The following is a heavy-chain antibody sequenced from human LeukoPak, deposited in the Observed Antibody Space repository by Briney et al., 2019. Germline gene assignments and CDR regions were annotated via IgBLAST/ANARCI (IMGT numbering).Heavy chain of an antibody. D-gene: IGHD5-24*01. J-gene: IGHJ4*02. Sequence: GGSLRLSCAVSGFTFSRYSMNWVRQAPGKGLEWVSVISGGSTSTFYADSVKGRFTISRDNAKNSLYLQMDSLRAEDTAVYYCARNRDGYKSLEFDYWGQGTLVTVSS. V-gene: IGHV3-21*01. CDR2: ISGGSTST. CDR1: GFTFSRYS. CDR3: ARNRDGYKSLEFDY.